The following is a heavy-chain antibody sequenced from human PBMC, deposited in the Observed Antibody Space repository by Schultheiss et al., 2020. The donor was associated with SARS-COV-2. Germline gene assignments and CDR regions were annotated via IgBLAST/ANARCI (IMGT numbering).Heavy chain of an antibody. CDR3: ARPHYCSATFCTGPFQY. CDR1: GGSISSSSYY. J-gene: IGHJ1*01. CDR2: IYYSGST. Sequence: SETLSLTCTVSGGSISSSSYYWGWIRQHPGKGLEWIGSIYYSGSTNYNPSLKSRVTISVDTSKNQFSLKLSSVTAADTAVYYCARPHYCSATFCTGPFQYWGQGNVVTVSS. V-gene: IGHV4-39*07. D-gene: IGHD2-15*01.